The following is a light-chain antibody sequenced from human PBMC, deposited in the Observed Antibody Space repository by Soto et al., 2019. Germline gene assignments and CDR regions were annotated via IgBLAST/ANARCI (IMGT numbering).Light chain of an antibody. CDR3: QQYGGSPLFT. J-gene: IGKJ3*01. CDR1: QSVSSSF. V-gene: IGKV3-20*01. CDR2: GAS. Sequence: EIVLTQSPGTLSLTPGERATLSCRASQSVSSSFLAWYQQKPGQAPRLLMYGASNRATGIPDRFSGSGSGTDFTLTISRLEPVDFAVYYCQQYGGSPLFTFGPGTKVDIK.